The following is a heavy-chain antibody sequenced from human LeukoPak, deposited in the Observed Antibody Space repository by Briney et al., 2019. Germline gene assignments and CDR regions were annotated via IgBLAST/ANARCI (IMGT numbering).Heavy chain of an antibody. D-gene: IGHD3-10*01. Sequence: SETLSLTCAVSGGPFSGYFWSWIRQSSGKGLEWIGEIHNSVNNNYHPTLNSRSTISEDTSKNQFYLNLSSVTAADTPVYYCARRYYYNLGSFPFDFWGQGTLVTV. CDR3: ARRYYYNLGSFPFDF. CDR1: GGPFSGYF. CDR2: IHNSVNN. J-gene: IGHJ4*02. V-gene: IGHV4-34*01.